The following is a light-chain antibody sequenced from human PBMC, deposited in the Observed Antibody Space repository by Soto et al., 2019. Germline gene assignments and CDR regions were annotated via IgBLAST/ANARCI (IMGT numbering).Light chain of an antibody. J-gene: IGKJ2*01. Sequence: IVLTQSPATLSLSPGERATLSCRASQSFSSYLAWYPQKPGHAPRLLIYDASNRATGIPARFSGSGSGTDFTLTISSLESEDFAVSYCQQPEAFGQGTQQEIK. V-gene: IGKV3-11*01. CDR1: QSFSSY. CDR3: QQPEA. CDR2: DAS.